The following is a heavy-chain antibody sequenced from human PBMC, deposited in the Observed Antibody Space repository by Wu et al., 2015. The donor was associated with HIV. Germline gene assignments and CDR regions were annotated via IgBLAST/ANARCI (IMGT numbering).Heavy chain of an antibody. V-gene: IGHV1-8*01. CDR3: ARSHTPIIPLGTGQPFDY. CDR1: GYTFTSYD. J-gene: IGHJ4*02. D-gene: IGHD1-7*01. Sequence: QVQLVQSGAEVKKPGASVKVSCKASGYTFTSYDINWVRQATGQGLEWMGWMNPKTGNTGYAQKFQGRVTIIADEFTRTAYMELRSLRSEDTAVYYCARSHTPIIPLGTGQPFDYWGQGSLVTVSS. CDR2: MNPKTGNT.